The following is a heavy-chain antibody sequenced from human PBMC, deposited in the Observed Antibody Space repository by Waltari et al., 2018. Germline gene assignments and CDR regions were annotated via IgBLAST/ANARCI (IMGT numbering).Heavy chain of an antibody. Sequence: QVQLVQSGAEVKKPGASVKVSCKVSGYTLTELSMHWVRQAPGKGLEWMGGFDPEDGETIYAQKFQGRVTMTEDTSTDTAYMELSSLRSEDTAVYYCATVFASYDSSGYYSYYFDYWGQGTLVTVSS. J-gene: IGHJ4*02. CDR3: ATVFASYDSSGYYSYYFDY. V-gene: IGHV1-24*01. D-gene: IGHD3-22*01. CDR1: GYTLTELS. CDR2: FDPEDGET.